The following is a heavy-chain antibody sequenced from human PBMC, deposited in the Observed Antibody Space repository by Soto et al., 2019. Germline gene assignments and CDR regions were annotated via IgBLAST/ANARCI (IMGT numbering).Heavy chain of an antibody. V-gene: IGHV1-8*01. CDR2: MNPNSGNT. D-gene: IGHD3-22*01. CDR3: ARVDEYYYDRTYGMDV. CDR1: GYTFTSYD. J-gene: IGHJ6*02. Sequence: QVQLVQSGAEVKKPGASVKVSCKASGYTFTSYDINWVRQATGQGLEWMGWMNPNSGNTGYAQKFQGRVTMTRNTSIRSAYMELSSLRSEDTAVYYCARVDEYYYDRTYGMDVWGQGTTVTVSS.